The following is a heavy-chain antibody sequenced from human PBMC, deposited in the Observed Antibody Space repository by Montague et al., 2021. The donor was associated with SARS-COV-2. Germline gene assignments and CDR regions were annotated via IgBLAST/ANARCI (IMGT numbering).Heavy chain of an antibody. CDR3: ARDSTIRFGELFGPYYYYYGMDV. Sequence: SETLSLTCTVSGGSISSYYWSWIRQPPGKGLEWIGSIYYSGSTXXXPSXXXRVTISVDTSKNQFSLKLSSVTAADTAVYYCARDSTIRFGELFGPYYYYYGMDVWGRGTTVTVSS. J-gene: IGHJ6*02. V-gene: IGHV4-39*07. D-gene: IGHD3-10*01. CDR2: IYYSGST. CDR1: GGSISSYY.